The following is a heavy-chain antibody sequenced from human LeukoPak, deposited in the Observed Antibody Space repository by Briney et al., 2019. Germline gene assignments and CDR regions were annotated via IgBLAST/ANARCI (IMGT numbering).Heavy chain of an antibody. V-gene: IGHV3-11*01. D-gene: IGHD3-22*01. CDR3: ARYYYDSSGSY. CDR2: ISSSGSTI. J-gene: IGHJ4*02. Sequence: GGSLRLSCGMSGITVSSDYMTWIRQAPGKGLEWVSYISSSGSTIYYADSVKGRFTISRDNAKNSLYLQMNSLRAEDTAVYYCARYYYDSSGSYWGQGTLVTVSS. CDR1: GITVSSDY.